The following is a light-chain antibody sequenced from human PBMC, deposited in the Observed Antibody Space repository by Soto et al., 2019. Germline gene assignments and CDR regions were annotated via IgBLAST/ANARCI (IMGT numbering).Light chain of an antibody. J-gene: IGKJ2*01. Sequence: DIQMTQSPSTLSASVGDTVTITCRASQSISNWLAWYQQKPGKAPKLLIHKASTLQRGVPSRFSGSGSGTEFTLTISSLQPDDFATFYCQQYNRFPYTFGQGTKLEIK. CDR2: KAS. CDR3: QQYNRFPYT. V-gene: IGKV1-5*03. CDR1: QSISNW.